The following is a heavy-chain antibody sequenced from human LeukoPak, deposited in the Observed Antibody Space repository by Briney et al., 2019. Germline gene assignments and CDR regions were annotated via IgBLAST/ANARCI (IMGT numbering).Heavy chain of an antibody. CDR1: GFTFSSYE. V-gene: IGHV3-20*04. CDR2: INWIGGST. D-gene: IGHD2/OR15-2a*01. Sequence: PGGSLRLSCAASGFTFSSYEMNWVRQVPGKGLEWVSGINWIGGSTGYGDSVKGRFTISRDNAKNSLYLQMNSLRAEDTALYYCAKNWGSFSWYIDLWGRGTLVTVSS. CDR3: AKNWGSFSWYIDL. J-gene: IGHJ2*01.